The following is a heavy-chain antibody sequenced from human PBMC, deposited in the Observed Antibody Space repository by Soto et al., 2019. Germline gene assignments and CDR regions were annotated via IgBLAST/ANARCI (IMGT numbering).Heavy chain of an antibody. CDR2: ISSTTNYI. Sequence: PGWSLRLSCAASGFTFTRYSMNWVRQVPGKGLEWVSSISSTTNYIYYGDSMKGRFTISRDNAKNSLYLEMNSLRAEDTAVYYCARESEDLTSNFDYWGQGTLVTVSS. CDR1: GFTFTRYS. CDR3: ARESEDLTSNFDY. J-gene: IGHJ4*02. V-gene: IGHV3-21*06.